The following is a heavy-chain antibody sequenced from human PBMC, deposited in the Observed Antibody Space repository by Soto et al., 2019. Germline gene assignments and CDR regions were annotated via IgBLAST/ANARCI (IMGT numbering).Heavy chain of an antibody. CDR3: VHTHKWLRFAS. CDR1: GFSLSTSGVG. Sequence: QITLKESGPTLVKPTQTLTLTCTFSGFSLSTSGVGVGWIRQTPGKALEWLALTYWDGDKRYSPSQKSRPTIMKDTSKNQVVLIMTHMDPMHTGADYCVHTHKWLRFASWGQGSLNTVSS. J-gene: IGHJ4*02. V-gene: IGHV2-5*04. D-gene: IGHD5-12*01. CDR2: TYWDGDK.